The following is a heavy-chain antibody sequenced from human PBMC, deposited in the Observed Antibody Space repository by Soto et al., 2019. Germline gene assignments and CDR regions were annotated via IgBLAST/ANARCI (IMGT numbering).Heavy chain of an antibody. Sequence: SETLSLTCAVYGGSFSGYYWSWIRQPPGKGLEWIGEINHSGSTNYNPSLKSRVTISVDTSKNQFSLKLSSVTAADTAVYYCARGPDGGYLNWFDPWGQGNLVTVSS. CDR1: GGSFSGYY. D-gene: IGHD3-16*01. J-gene: IGHJ5*02. CDR3: ARGPDGGYLNWFDP. V-gene: IGHV4-34*01. CDR2: INHSGST.